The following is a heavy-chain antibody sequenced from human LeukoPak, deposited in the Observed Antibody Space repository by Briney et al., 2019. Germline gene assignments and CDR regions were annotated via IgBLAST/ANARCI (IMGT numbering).Heavy chain of an antibody. V-gene: IGHV4-59*01. CDR2: IYYSGST. CDR1: GGSISSYY. D-gene: IGHD2-15*01. Sequence: TASETLSLNCTVSGGSISSYYWSWIRQPPGKGLEWIGYIYYSGSTNYNPSLKSRVTISVDTSKNQFSLKLSSVTAADTAVYYCASLGCSGGSCYWFDPWGQGTLVTVSS. CDR3: ASLGCSGGSCYWFDP. J-gene: IGHJ5*02.